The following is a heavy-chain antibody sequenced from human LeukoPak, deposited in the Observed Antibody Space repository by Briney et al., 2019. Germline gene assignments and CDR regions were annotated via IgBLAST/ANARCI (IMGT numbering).Heavy chain of an antibody. D-gene: IGHD3-10*01. J-gene: IGHJ4*02. CDR3: AKEWIRGVINY. V-gene: IGHV3-30*18. Sequence: GRSLRLSCAASGFTFNSYGMHWVRQAPGEGLEWVAVISNDGYNKYYTDSVKGRFTISRDNSKNTLYLRMNSLRAEDTAVYYCAKEWIRGVINYWGQGTLVTVSS. CDR2: ISNDGYNK. CDR1: GFTFNSYG.